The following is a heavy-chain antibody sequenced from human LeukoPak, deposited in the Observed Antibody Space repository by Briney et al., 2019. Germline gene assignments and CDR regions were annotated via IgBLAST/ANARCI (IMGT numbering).Heavy chain of an antibody. D-gene: IGHD3-9*01. V-gene: IGHV4-30-4*01. Sequence: PSETLSLTCTVSGGSISSGDYYWSWIRQPPGKGLEWIGYIYYSGSTYYNPSLKSRVTISVDTSKNQFSLKLSSVTAADTAVYYCARAPGRYDMRNFDYWGQGTLVTVSS. J-gene: IGHJ4*02. CDR3: ARAPGRYDMRNFDY. CDR1: GGSISSGDYY. CDR2: IYYSGST.